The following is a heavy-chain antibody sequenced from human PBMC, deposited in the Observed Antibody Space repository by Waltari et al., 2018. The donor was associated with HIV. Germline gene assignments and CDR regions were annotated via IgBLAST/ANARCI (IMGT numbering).Heavy chain of an antibody. J-gene: IGHJ6*02. CDR3: ASSFAVAGWYYGMDV. V-gene: IGHV4-4*07. D-gene: IGHD6-19*01. CDR1: ADFISSYY. Sequence: QVQLQESGPGLVKPSETLSLTCTVSADFISSYYWSWIRQPAGKGLEWIGRIYTGGNTKYNPSLESRGSMSVDTSKNHFSLKLNSVTAADTAVYYCASSFAVAGWYYGMDVWGQGTTVTVSS. CDR2: IYTGGNT.